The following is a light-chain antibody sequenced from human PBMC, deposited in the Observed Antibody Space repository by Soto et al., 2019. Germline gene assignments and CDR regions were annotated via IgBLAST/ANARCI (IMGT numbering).Light chain of an antibody. Sequence: QSVLTQPPSASGNPGQRVTISCSGNSSNIVSNTVNWYQQLPGTAPKLLIYSNNQRPSGVPDRFSGSKSGTSASLAISGLQSEDEAEYYCAAWDDSLNCYVVFGGGTKLTV. CDR3: AAWDDSLNCYVV. CDR2: SNN. V-gene: IGLV1-44*01. CDR1: SSNIVSNT. J-gene: IGLJ2*01.